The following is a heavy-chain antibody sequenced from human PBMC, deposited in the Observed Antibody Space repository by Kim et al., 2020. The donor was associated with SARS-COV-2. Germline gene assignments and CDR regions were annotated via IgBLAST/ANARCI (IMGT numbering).Heavy chain of an antibody. J-gene: IGHJ4*02. Sequence: TGKPTYAQGFTGRFVFSLDTSVSTAYLQISSLKAEDTAVYYCARDEADDYWGQGTLVTVSS. CDR2: TGKP. V-gene: IGHV7-4-1*02. D-gene: IGHD2-15*01. CDR3: ARDEADDY.